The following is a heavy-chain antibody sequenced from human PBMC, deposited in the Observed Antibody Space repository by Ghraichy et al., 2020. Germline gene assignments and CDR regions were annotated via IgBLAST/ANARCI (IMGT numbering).Heavy chain of an antibody. D-gene: IGHD7-27*01. CDR1: GFTFSSYG. J-gene: IGHJ4*02. CDR3: AKGSGDFDY. V-gene: IGHV3-30*18. CDR2: ISYDGSNK. Sequence: GSLRLSCAASGFTFSSYGMHWVRQAPGKGLEWVAVISYDGSNKYYADSVKGRFTISRDNSKNTLYLQMNSLRAEDTAVYYCAKGSGDFDYWGQGTLVTVSS.